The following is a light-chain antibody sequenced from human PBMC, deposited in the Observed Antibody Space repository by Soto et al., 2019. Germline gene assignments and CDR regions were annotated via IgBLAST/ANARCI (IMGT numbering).Light chain of an antibody. Sequence: IVMTQSPATLSVSPGERATLSCRASQSVSSNLAWYQQKPGQAPRPLIHGASTRATGIPARFSGSGSGTEFTLTISSLQSEDFAVYYCQQYNNWPLTFGGGTKVDIK. J-gene: IGKJ4*01. CDR3: QQYNNWPLT. V-gene: IGKV3-15*01. CDR1: QSVSSN. CDR2: GAS.